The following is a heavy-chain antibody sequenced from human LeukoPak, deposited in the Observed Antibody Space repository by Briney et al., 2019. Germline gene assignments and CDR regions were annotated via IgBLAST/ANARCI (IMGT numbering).Heavy chain of an antibody. CDR3: VAYASGSFDY. CDR2: MNPDNGNT. CDR1: GYSFTNYD. D-gene: IGHD6-19*01. V-gene: IGHV1-8*03. J-gene: IGHJ4*02. Sequence: ASVKVSCKASGYSFTNYDINWVRQASGQGLEWMGWMNPDNGNTAYAQKFQGRVTITTNSSESTAYMELSSLRSEDTAVYYCVAYASGSFDYWGQGTLVSVPS.